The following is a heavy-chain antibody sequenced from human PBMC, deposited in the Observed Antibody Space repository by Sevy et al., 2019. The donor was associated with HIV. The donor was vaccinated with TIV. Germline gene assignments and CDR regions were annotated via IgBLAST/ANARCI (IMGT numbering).Heavy chain of an antibody. CDR3: ARGLRRFSSYVWGSYRYYFDY. V-gene: IGHV4-34*01. Sequence: SETLSLTCAVYGGSFSGYYWSWIRQPPGKGLEWIGEINHSGSTNYNPSLKSRVTISVDTSKNQFSLKLSSVTAADTAVYYCARGLRRFSSYVWGSYRYYFDYWGQGTLVTVSS. D-gene: IGHD3-16*02. CDR2: INHSGST. CDR1: GGSFSGYY. J-gene: IGHJ4*02.